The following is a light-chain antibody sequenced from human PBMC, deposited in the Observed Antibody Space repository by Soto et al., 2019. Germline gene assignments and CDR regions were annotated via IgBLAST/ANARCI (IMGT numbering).Light chain of an antibody. CDR2: DVT. Sequence: QSALTQPASVSRSPGQSITISCTGTSSDIGGYKYVSWYQHHPGTAPKLMIYDVTNRPSGVSNRFSGSKSGNTASLTISGLQAEDEGDYYCTSYASSSTPVVFGGGTKLTVL. CDR3: TSYASSSTPVV. CDR1: SSDIGGYKY. J-gene: IGLJ2*01. V-gene: IGLV2-14*03.